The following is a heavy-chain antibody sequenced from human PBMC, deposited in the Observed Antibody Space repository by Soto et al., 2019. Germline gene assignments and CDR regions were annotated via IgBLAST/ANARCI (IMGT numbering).Heavy chain of an antibody. CDR2: IYTSGST. CDR1: GGSISSYY. D-gene: IGHD1-26*01. Sequence: PSETLSLTCTVSGGSISSYYWSWIRQPAGKGLEWIGRIYTSGSTNYNSSLKSRVTMSVDTSKNQFSLKLSSVTAADTAVYYCARVNSVSSGPSAFDIWGQGTMVTVSS. CDR3: ARVNSVSSGPSAFDI. V-gene: IGHV4-4*07. J-gene: IGHJ3*02.